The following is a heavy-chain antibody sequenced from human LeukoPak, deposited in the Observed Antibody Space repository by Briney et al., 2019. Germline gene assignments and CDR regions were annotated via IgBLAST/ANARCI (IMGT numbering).Heavy chain of an antibody. CDR1: GFTYSSYW. Sequence: GGSLRLSCAASGFTYSSYWMTWVRQAPGKGLEWVSPISSSSSYIYYADSVKGRFTISRDNAKNSLYLQMNSLRAEDTAVYYCARTGGITVTAVDWGQGTLVTVSS. J-gene: IGHJ4*02. CDR3: ARTGGITVTAVD. D-gene: IGHD4-17*01. CDR2: ISSSSSYI. V-gene: IGHV3-21*01.